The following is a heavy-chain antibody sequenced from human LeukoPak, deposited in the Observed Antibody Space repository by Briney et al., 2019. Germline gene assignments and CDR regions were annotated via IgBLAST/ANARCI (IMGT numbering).Heavy chain of an antibody. CDR1: GFTFSSDA. CDR2: ISGSGSAT. D-gene: IGHD6-19*01. V-gene: IGHV3-23*01. J-gene: IGHJ4*02. CDR3: AKFRPDDITVAATGYFDS. Sequence: PGASLRLSCAASGFTFSSDAMSWVRQAPGKGLNWVSTISGSGSATYYADSAKGGFTISRDNSKNTLSLQMNSLRAEDTAVYYCAKFRPDDITVAATGYFDSWGQGTLVTVSS.